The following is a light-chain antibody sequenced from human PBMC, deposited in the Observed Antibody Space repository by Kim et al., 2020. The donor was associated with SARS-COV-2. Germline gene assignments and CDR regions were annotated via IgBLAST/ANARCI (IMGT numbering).Light chain of an antibody. Sequence: SSELPQDPAVSVALGLTVRITCQGDSLRSYYATWYQQKPGQAPILVIYGKNNRPSGIPDRFSGSSSGNTASLTITGTQAGDEADYYCNSRDSNDNVVFGGGTKLTVL. V-gene: IGLV3-19*01. CDR2: GKN. J-gene: IGLJ2*01. CDR3: NSRDSNDNVV. CDR1: SLRSYY.